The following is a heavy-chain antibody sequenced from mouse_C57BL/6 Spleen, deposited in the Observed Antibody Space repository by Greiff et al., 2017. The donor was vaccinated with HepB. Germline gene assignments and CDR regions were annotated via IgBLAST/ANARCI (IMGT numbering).Heavy chain of an antibody. CDR3: AREKDDYDFDY. D-gene: IGHD2-4*01. CDR1: GYTFTSYW. Sequence: QVQLQQPGAELVRPGSSVKLSCKASGYTFTSYWMEWVKQRPGQGLEWIGNIYPSDSETHYNQKFKDKATLTVDKSSSTAYMQLSSLTSEDSAVYYCAREKDDYDFDYWGQDTTLTVSS. V-gene: IGHV1-61*01. J-gene: IGHJ2*01. CDR2: IYPSDSET.